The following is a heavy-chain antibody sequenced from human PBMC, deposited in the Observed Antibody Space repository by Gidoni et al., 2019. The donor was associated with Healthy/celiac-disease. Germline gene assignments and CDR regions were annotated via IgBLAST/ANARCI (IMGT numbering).Heavy chain of an antibody. CDR1: GFTFSSYA. D-gene: IGHD3-9*01. V-gene: IGHV3-23*01. J-gene: IGHJ4*02. CDR3: AKDPYDILTGFDY. CDR2: ISGSGGST. Sequence: EVQLLESGGGLVQPGGSLRLSCAASGFTFSSYAMSWVRQAPGTGLEWVSAISGSGGSTYYADSVNGRFTISRDNSKNTLYLQMNSLRAEDTAVYYCAKDPYDILTGFDYWGQGTLVTVSS.